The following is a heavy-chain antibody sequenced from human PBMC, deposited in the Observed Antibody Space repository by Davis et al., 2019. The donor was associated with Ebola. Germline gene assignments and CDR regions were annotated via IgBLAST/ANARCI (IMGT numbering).Heavy chain of an antibody. CDR1: GFNFNNFF. D-gene: IGHD2-15*01. Sequence: GSLRLSCAGSGFNFNNFFMHWLRQVPGKGLVWVSRVNGDGTQTTYADSVKGRFTISRDNSKNTVYLQMNNLRAEDTAIYYCARDRRDVVVVVPGNYFDSWGQGILVSVSS. CDR3: ARDRRDVVVVVPGNYFDS. CDR2: VNGDGTQT. V-gene: IGHV3-74*03. J-gene: IGHJ4*02.